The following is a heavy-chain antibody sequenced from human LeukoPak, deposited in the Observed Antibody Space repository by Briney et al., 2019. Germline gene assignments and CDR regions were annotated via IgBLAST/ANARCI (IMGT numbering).Heavy chain of an antibody. D-gene: IGHD2-2*01. J-gene: IGHJ4*02. V-gene: IGHV1-2*04. CDR1: GYTFTGYY. CDR2: INPNSGGT. Sequence: ASVKVSCKASGYTFTGYYMHWVRQAPGQGLEWMGWINPNSGGTNYAQKFQGWVTMTRDTSISTAYMELSRLRSDDTAVYYCARGPRVVVPAAMDYWGQGTLVTVSS. CDR3: ARGPRVVVPAAMDY.